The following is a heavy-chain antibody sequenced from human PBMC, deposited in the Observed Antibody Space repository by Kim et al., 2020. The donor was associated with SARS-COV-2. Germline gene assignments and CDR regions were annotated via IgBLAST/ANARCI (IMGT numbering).Heavy chain of an antibody. CDR1: EFTFSNFW. CDR3: ARVTSRQSGVYWGGYDYHAMDV. V-gene: IGHV3-7*03. CDR2: IKEDGSDK. D-gene: IGHD7-27*01. Sequence: GGSLRLSCAASEFTFSNFWMTWVRQAPGKGLEWVANIKEDGSDKYYVDSVKGRFAISRDNAKNSLYLHMNSLRAEDTAVYYCARVTSRQSGVYWGGYDYHAMDVWGRGTTVTVSS. J-gene: IGHJ6*02.